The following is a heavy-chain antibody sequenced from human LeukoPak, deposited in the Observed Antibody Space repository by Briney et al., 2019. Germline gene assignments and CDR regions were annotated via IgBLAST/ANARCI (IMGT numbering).Heavy chain of an antibody. J-gene: IGHJ4*02. Sequence: PSETLSLTCAVYGGSFGGGSFSGYYWTWIRLPPGKGLEWIGEINHVGSTNYNPSLKSRVTISVDPSKNQFSLNLRSVTAADTAVYYCARGHPLNPSDSDIGGYCYFDYWGQGSLVTVSS. V-gene: IGHV4-34*01. CDR3: ARGHPLNPSDSDIGGYCYFDY. CDR2: INHVGST. CDR1: GGSFGGGSFSGYY. D-gene: IGHD3-22*01.